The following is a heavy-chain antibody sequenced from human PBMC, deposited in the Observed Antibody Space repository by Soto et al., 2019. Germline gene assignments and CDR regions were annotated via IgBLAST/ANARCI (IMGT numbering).Heavy chain of an antibody. Sequence: PSETLSVGGAVSVDSINNSYWSWIRQPPGKRLEWIGNIFYTGTTTYNPSLESRVTMSVDTSKNQFSLKLNSVDAADTAVYYCAKYRRTEAEGFTLDYWGRGTLVTVSS. CDR1: VDSINNSY. V-gene: IGHV4-59*01. CDR3: AKYRRTEAEGFTLDY. J-gene: IGHJ4*02. CDR2: IFYTGTT. D-gene: IGHD6-13*01.